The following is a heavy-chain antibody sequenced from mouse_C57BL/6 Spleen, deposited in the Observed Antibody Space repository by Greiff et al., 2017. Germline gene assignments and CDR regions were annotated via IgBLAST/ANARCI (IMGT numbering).Heavy chain of an antibody. V-gene: IGHV1-42*01. CDR2: INPSTGGT. Sequence: EVQLQQSGPELVKPGASVKISCKASGYSFTGYYMNWVKQSPEKSLEWIGEINPSTGGTTYNQKFKAKATLTVDKSSSTAYMQLKSLTSEDSAVYYCARRTLSNYLDDWGQGTTLTVSS. D-gene: IGHD1-1*01. J-gene: IGHJ2*01. CDR3: ARRTLSNYLDD. CDR1: GYSFTGYY.